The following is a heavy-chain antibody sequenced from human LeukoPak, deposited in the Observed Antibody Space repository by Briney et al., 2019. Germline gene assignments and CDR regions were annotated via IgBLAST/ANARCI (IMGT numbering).Heavy chain of an antibody. D-gene: IGHD4-11*01. CDR2: IWSDSTNK. J-gene: IGHJ4*02. V-gene: IGHV3-33*06. CDR3: AKDIKRGFDYTNSLDY. CDR1: DVIISNYA. Sequence: GGSLRLSCATSDVIISNYAMDCVRQAPGKGLEWVAVIWSDSTNKYYSDAVKGRFAISRDDPSKLVYLQMNSLRVEDTAFYYCAKDIKRGFDYTNSLDYWGQGILVTVSS.